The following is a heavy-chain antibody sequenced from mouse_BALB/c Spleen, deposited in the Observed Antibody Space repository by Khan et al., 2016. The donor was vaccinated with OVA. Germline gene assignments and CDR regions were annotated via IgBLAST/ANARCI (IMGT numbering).Heavy chain of an antibody. CDR3: ARAYYWYDGYDAMDY. J-gene: IGHJ4*01. V-gene: IGHV2-6-4*01. Sequence: QVQLKESGPGLVAPSQTLSITCTVSGFSFSRYNIHWVRQPPGKGLEWLGMIWGGGGTDYTSTLISRLSISKDNTTSHVFLIMNSLLTDDAAMYYCARAYYWYDGYDAMDYWGQGTSVTVSS. D-gene: IGHD2-14*01. CDR1: GFSFSRYN. CDR2: IWGGGGT.